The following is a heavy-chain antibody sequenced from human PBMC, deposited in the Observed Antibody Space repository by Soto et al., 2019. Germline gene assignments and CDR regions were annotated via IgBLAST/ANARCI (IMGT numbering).Heavy chain of an antibody. J-gene: IGHJ4*02. V-gene: IGHV1-18*01. CDR3: ASLSPAVDY. CDR1: GYTFTSYG. Sequence: QVQLVQSGPEVKKPGASVKVSCKTSGYTFTSYGISWVRQAPGQGLEWMGWISTDKGKTNYAQKFQGRVTMTPDTSTSTAYMELRSLRSDDTAVYYCASLSPAVDYWGQGTLVTVSS. CDR2: ISTDKGKT.